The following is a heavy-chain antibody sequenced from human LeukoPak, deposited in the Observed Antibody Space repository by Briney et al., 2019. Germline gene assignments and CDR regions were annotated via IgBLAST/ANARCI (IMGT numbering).Heavy chain of an antibody. Sequence: GGSLRLSCAASGFTFSSYSMNWVRQAPGKGLEWVANIKQDGSEKYYVDSVKGRFTISRDNAKNSLYLQMNSLRAEDTAVYYCARADLCSSTSCSYDDDAFDIWGQGTMVTVSS. V-gene: IGHV3-7*01. CDR2: IKQDGSEK. CDR3: ARADLCSSTSCSYDDDAFDI. D-gene: IGHD2-2*01. CDR1: GFTFSSYS. J-gene: IGHJ3*02.